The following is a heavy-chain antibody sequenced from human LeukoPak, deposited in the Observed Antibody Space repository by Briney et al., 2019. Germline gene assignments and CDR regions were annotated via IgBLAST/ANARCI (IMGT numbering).Heavy chain of an antibody. J-gene: IGHJ4*02. CDR2: MNPNSGNT. CDR1: GYTFTSYD. D-gene: IGHD2-2*02. CDR3: ARGRTADIVVVPAAITEELDY. V-gene: IGHV1-8*03. Sequence: AASVKVSCKASGYTFTSYDINWVRQATGQGLEWMGWMNPNSGNTGYAQKFQGRVTITRNTSISTAYMELSSLRSEDTAVYYCARGRTADIVVVPAAITEELDYRGQGTLVTVSS.